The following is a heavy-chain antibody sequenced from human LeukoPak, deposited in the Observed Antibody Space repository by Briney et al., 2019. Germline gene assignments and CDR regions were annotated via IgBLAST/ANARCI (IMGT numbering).Heavy chain of an antibody. CDR1: GYTFTGYY. Sequence: RASVKVSCKASGYTFTGYYMHWVRQAPGQGLEWMGWINPNSGGTNYAQKFQGRVTMTRDTSISTAYMELSRLRSDDTAVYYCARYYYDSSGYPHAFDIWGQRTMVTVSS. D-gene: IGHD3-22*01. J-gene: IGHJ3*02. V-gene: IGHV1-2*02. CDR2: INPNSGGT. CDR3: ARYYYDSSGYPHAFDI.